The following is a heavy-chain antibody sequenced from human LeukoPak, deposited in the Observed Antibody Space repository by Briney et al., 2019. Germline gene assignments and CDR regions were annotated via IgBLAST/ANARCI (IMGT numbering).Heavy chain of an antibody. CDR2: ISSSGSTI. J-gene: IGHJ4*02. V-gene: IGHV3-11*01. Sequence: GGSLRLSCAASGFTVSSNYMSWVRQAPGKGLEWVSYISSSGSTIYYADSVKGRFTISRDNAKNSLYLQMNSLRAEDTAVYYCAPSPLPYYFDYWGQGTLVTVSS. CDR1: GFTVSSNY. CDR3: APSPLPYYFDY.